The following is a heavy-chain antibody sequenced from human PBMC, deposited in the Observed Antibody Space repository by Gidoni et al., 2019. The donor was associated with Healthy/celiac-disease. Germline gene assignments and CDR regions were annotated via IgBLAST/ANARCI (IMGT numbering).Heavy chain of an antibody. Sequence: QVQLQESGPGLVKPSQTLSLTCTVSGGSISSGGYYWSWIRQHPGKGLEWIGYIYYSGSTYYNPSLKSLVTISVDTSKNQFSLKLSSVTAADTAVYYCASSRRGYDRLSGAFDIWGQGTMVTVSS. CDR1: GGSISSGGYY. CDR2: IYYSGST. D-gene: IGHD3-10*02. CDR3: ASSRRGYDRLSGAFDI. J-gene: IGHJ3*02. V-gene: IGHV4-31*01.